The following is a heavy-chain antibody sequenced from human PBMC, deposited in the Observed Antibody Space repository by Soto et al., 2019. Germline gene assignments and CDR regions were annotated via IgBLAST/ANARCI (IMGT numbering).Heavy chain of an antibody. CDR3: AADYLRHNSLNGYYYSYGMDV. V-gene: IGHV3-23*01. Sequence: HPWGSLRASCAASGITFITYAMIFFRRSPFKWLEWVSTIGSNGADKQYADFVKGRFTVSRDSSKSTLSLQMNSLRAEDTAVYYCAADYLRHNSLNGYYYSYGMDVWGQGTTVTVSS. J-gene: IGHJ6*02. CDR2: IGSNGADK. D-gene: IGHD4-17*01. CDR1: GITFITYA.